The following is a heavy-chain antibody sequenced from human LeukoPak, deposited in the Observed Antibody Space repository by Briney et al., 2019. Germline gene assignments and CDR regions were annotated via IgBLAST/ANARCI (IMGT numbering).Heavy chain of an antibody. Sequence: PSETLSLTCAVSGGSISTNWWSWVRQPPGKGLEWIGEIKDSGRTNYNTSLTGRVTISVDTSKNQFSLKLSSVTAADTAVYYCARSHYNLGYFDYWGQGTLVTVSS. J-gene: IGHJ4*02. D-gene: IGHD5-24*01. CDR3: ARSHYNLGYFDY. CDR2: IKDSGRT. V-gene: IGHV4-4*02. CDR1: GGSISTNW.